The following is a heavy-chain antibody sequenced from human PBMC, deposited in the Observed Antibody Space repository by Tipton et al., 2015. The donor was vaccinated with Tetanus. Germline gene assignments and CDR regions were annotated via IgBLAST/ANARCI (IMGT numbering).Heavy chain of an antibody. CDR3: ARAHCTDGVCNFDF. V-gene: IGHV5-51*01. Sequence: QLMQSGGEVKKPGESLKISCKGSGYIFNNYWIGWVRQKPGKGLEWMGIIYPGDSDTRYSPYFQGQVTISVDKSINTDYLQRSSLKASDTSMFYCARAHCTDGVCNFDFWGQGALVTVAS. CDR2: IYPGDSDT. J-gene: IGHJ4*02. CDR1: GYIFNNYW. D-gene: IGHD2-8*01.